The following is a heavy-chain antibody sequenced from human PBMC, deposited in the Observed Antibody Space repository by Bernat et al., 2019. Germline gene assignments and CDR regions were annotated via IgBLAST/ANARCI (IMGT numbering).Heavy chain of an antibody. D-gene: IGHD3-3*01. CDR1: GFTFSSNG. Sequence: QVQLVESGGGVVQPGGSLRLSCAESGFTFSSNGMHWVRQVPGKGLEWVAFIQYDGNNEYYADSVKGRFTISRDNSKNTLYLQMNSLTVEDMAVYYCTKDRRAILETWGQGTMVTVSS. CDR3: TKDRRAILET. CDR2: IQYDGNNE. V-gene: IGHV3-30*02. J-gene: IGHJ3*01.